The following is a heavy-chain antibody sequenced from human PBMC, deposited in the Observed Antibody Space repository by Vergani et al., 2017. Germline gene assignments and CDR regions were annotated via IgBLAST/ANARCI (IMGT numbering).Heavy chain of an antibody. J-gene: IGHJ3*01. CDR3: ARDGMSPAEIDPKNAFHV. Sequence: QLHLQESGPGLVQPSETLSLPCTVSGGSITSSSYYWGWIRQSPGKGLEWLGTIDRTGRTHLSPSLKRRLTISVDTTKNQFSLRLTSATAADTAVYFCARDGMSPAEIDPKNAFHVWGQGTRVSV. CDR2: IDRTGRT. D-gene: IGHD1-14*01. CDR1: GGSITSSSYY. V-gene: IGHV4-39*07.